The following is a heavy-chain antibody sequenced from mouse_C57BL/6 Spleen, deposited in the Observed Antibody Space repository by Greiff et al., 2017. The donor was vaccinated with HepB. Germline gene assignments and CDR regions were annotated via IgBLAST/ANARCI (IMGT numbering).Heavy chain of an antibody. Sequence: EVQLQQSGPELVKPGASVKMSCKASGYTFTDYNMHWVKQSHGKSLEWIGYINPNNGGTSYNQKFKGKATLTVNKSSSTAYMELRSLTSEDSAVYYCAAYGNCHTWFAYWGQGTLVTVSA. D-gene: IGHD2-1*01. J-gene: IGHJ3*01. CDR3: AAYGNCHTWFAY. CDR1: GYTFTDYN. CDR2: INPNNGGT. V-gene: IGHV1-22*01.